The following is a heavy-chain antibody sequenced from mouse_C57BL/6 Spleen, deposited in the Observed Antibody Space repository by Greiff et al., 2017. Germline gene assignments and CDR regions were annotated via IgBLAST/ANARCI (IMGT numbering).Heavy chain of an antibody. Sequence: EVQLVESGEGLVKPGGSLKLSCAASGFTFSSYAMSWVRQTPEKRLEWVAYISSGGDYIYYADTVKGRFTISRDNARNTLYLQMSSLKSEDTAMYYCTRDRAAQAYFDYWGQGTTLTVSS. D-gene: IGHD3-2*02. V-gene: IGHV5-9-1*02. J-gene: IGHJ2*01. CDR1: GFTFSSYA. CDR2: ISSGGDYI. CDR3: TRDRAAQAYFDY.